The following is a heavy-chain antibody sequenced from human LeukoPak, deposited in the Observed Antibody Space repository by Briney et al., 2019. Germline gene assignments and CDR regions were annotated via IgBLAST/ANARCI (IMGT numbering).Heavy chain of an antibody. CDR1: GGSFSGYY. D-gene: IGHD3-22*01. CDR2: INHSGST. J-gene: IGHJ6*03. V-gene: IGHV4-34*01. CDR3: ARTGSGYTYYCYYMDV. Sequence: PSETLSLTXAVYGGSFSGYYWSWIRQPPGKGLEWIGEINHSGSTNYNPSLKSRVTISVDTSKNQFSLKLSSVTAADTAVYYCARTGSGYTYYCYYMDVWGKGTTVTVSS.